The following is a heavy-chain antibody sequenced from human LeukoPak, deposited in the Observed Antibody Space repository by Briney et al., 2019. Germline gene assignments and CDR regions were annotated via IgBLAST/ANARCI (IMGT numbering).Heavy chain of an antibody. D-gene: IGHD3-22*01. Sequence: GGSLRLSCAASGFTFSSCSMNWVRQAPGKGLEWVSSISSSSSYIYYADSVKGRFTISRDNAKNSLYLQMNSLRAEDTAVYYCARDRYYYDSSGLSWGQGTLVTVSS. CDR2: ISSSSSYI. CDR3: ARDRYYYDSSGLS. V-gene: IGHV3-21*01. CDR1: GFTFSSCS. J-gene: IGHJ4*02.